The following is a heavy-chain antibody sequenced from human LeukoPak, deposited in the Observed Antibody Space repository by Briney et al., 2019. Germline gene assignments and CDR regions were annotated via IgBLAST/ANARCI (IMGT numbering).Heavy chain of an antibody. CDR3: AREGGFYRPLDY. Sequence: SETLSLTCGVSGGSITTNWWTWVGQPPGKGLEWIGEVHLDGRTNYNPSLESRLTISVDLSENHISLRLTSVTAADTAVYYCAREGGFYRPLDYSGQGTLVTVSS. CDR1: GGSITTNW. J-gene: IGHJ4*02. CDR2: VHLDGRT. D-gene: IGHD3-3*01. V-gene: IGHV4-4*02.